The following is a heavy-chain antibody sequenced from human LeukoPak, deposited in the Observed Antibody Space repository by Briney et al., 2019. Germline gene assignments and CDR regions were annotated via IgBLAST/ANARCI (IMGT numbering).Heavy chain of an antibody. CDR2: IVVGSGNT. J-gene: IGHJ4*02. V-gene: IGHV1-58*01. Sequence: SVKVSCKASGFTFTSSAVQWVRQARGQRLEWIGWIVVGSGNTNYAQKFQERVTITRDMSTSTAYMELSSLRSEDTAVYYCAAYGGYSGYDLDYWGQGTLVTVSS. D-gene: IGHD5-12*01. CDR1: GFTFTSSA. CDR3: AAYGGYSGYDLDY.